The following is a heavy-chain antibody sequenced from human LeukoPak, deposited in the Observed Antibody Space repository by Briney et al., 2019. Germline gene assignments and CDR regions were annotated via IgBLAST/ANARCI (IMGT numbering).Heavy chain of an antibody. D-gene: IGHD2-15*01. CDR3: ARDACSGASCPPES. J-gene: IGHJ5*02. CDR2: IYPGDSDT. Sequence: HGESLKFSCKASGYSFTNYWIGWVRQMPGRGLEWMGIIYPGDSDTRYSPSFQGQVTISADKSISTAYVQWSSLKASDSAMYYCARDACSGASCPPESWGQGTLVTVSS. CDR1: GYSFTNYW. V-gene: IGHV5-51*01.